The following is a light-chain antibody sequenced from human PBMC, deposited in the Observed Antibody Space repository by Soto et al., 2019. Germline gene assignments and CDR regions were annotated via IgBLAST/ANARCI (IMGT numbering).Light chain of an antibody. CDR2: EVS. CDR3: SSYAGRNILV. CDR1: SSDVGGYNY. V-gene: IGLV2-8*01. Sequence: QSALTQPPSASGSPGQSVTISCTGTSSDVGGYNYVSWYQQHPGKVPNLMIYEVSKRPSGVPDRFSGSKSGNTASLTVAGLQAEDEADYYCSSYAGRNILVFGGGTKLTVL. J-gene: IGLJ2*01.